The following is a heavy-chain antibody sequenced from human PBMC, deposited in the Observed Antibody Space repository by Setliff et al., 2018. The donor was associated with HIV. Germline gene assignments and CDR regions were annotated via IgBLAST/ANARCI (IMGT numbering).Heavy chain of an antibody. D-gene: IGHD1-1*01. CDR3: ARGRYNGDSYSGGFYYFDH. V-gene: IGHV4-34*01. CDR2: INDNGGA. J-gene: IGHJ4*02. Sequence: SETLSLTCAVSGGSFSDYSWTWLRQPPGKALEWIGHINDNGGANYNPSLTTRATISVATPKNQFFLELTSVTAADTAVYYCARGRYNGDSYSGGFYYFDHWGQGSLVTISS. CDR1: GGSFSDYS.